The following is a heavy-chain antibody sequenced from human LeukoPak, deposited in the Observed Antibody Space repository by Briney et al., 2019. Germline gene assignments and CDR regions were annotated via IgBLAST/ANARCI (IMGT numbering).Heavy chain of an antibody. CDR3: ARGGLGYCSSTSCRGISYYYYGMDV. CDR2: IIPIFGTA. V-gene: IGHV1-69*13. Sequence: ASVKVSCKASGGTFSSYAISWVRQAPGQGLEWMGGIIPIFGTANYAQKFQGRVTITADESTSTAHMELSSLRSEDTAVYYCARGGLGYCSSTSCRGISYYYYGMDVWGQGTTVTVSS. D-gene: IGHD2-2*01. CDR1: GGTFSSYA. J-gene: IGHJ6*02.